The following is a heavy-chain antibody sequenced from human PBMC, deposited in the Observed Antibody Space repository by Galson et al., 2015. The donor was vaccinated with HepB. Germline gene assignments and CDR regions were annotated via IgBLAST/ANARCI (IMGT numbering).Heavy chain of an antibody. CDR3: AKVPRMDTIMVTAYYYYYGMDV. D-gene: IGHD5-18*01. Sequence: SLRLSCAASGFTFSSHGMHWVRQAPGKGLEWVAVISYDGSNEYYADSVKGRFTISRDNSKNTLYLQMNSLRAEDTAVYYCAKVPRMDTIMVTAYYYYYGMDVWGQGTTVTVSS. J-gene: IGHJ6*02. V-gene: IGHV3-30*18. CDR2: ISYDGSNE. CDR1: GFTFSSHG.